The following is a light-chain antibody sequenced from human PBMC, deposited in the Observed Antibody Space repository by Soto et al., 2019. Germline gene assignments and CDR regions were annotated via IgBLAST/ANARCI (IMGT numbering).Light chain of an antibody. Sequence: QPVLTQPPSVSGAPGQRVTILCTGSSSNIGATYDVHWYQQIPGTAPKLLIYGKNNRPSGVPDRFSGSKSGTSASLAITGLQAEDESDYYCQSYDSGLSGVVFGGGTKLTVL. CDR1: SSNIGATYD. CDR3: QSYDSGLSGVV. V-gene: IGLV1-40*01. CDR2: GKN. J-gene: IGLJ3*02.